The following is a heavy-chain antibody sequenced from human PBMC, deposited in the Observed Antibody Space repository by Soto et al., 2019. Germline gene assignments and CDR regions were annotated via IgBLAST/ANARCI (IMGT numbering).Heavy chain of an antibody. V-gene: IGHV1-8*01. CDR1: GYTFTSYD. CDR2: MNPNSGNT. D-gene: IGHD2-15*01. CDR3: ARGWYDVVVVAATSWFDP. Sequence: ASVKVSCKASGYTFTSYDINWVRQATGQGLEWMGWMNPNSGNTGYAQKFQGRVTMTRNTSISTAYMELSSLRSEDTAVYYCARGWYDVVVVAATSWFDPWGQGTLVTVSS. J-gene: IGHJ5*02.